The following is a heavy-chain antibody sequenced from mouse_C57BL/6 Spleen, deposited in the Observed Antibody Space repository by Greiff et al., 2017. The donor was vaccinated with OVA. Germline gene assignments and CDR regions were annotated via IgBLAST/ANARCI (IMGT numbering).Heavy chain of an antibody. V-gene: IGHV1-64*01. CDR3: AREDYGSPWFAY. D-gene: IGHD1-1*01. CDR1: GYTFTSYW. J-gene: IGHJ3*01. Sequence: VQLQQSGAELVKPGASVKLSCKASGYTFTSYWMHWVKQRPGQGLEWIGMIHPNSGSTNYNEKFKSKATLTVDKSSSTAYMQLSSLTSEVSAVYYCAREDYGSPWFAYWGQGTLVTVSA. CDR2: IHPNSGST.